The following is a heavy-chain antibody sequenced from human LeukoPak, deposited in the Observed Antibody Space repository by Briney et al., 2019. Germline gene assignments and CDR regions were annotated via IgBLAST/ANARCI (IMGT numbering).Heavy chain of an antibody. D-gene: IGHD4-17*01. V-gene: IGHV3-23*01. J-gene: IGHJ4*02. Sequence: PGGSLRLSCAASGFTFSSYAMHWVRQAPGKGLEWVSTISGSGDTTYYADCVKGRFIISRDNSKNTLYLQMTSLRAEDTAVYYCAKPPPYDYGDYYYFDYWGQGTLVTVSS. CDR1: GFTFSSYA. CDR3: AKPPPYDYGDYYYFDY. CDR2: ISGSGDTT.